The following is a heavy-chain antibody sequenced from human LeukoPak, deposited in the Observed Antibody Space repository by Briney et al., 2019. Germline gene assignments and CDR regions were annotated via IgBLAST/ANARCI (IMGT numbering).Heavy chain of an antibody. D-gene: IGHD3-22*01. J-gene: IGHJ4*02. Sequence: SETLSLTCTVSRGSISSYSWSWIRQPPGKGLEWIAYIYYSGSTNYNPSLKSRVTLSLDTSKNQFSLKLSSVTAADTAVYYCARTDDDSSAWGQGTLVTVSS. CDR3: ARTDDDSSA. CDR2: IYYSGST. V-gene: IGHV4-59*08. CDR1: RGSISSYS.